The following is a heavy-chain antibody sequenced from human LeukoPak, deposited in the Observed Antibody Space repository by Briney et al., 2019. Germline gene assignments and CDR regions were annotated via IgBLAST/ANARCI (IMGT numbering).Heavy chain of an antibody. D-gene: IGHD4-17*01. CDR2: IHGGGST. CDR3: ATRPPGDFPYFDY. V-gene: IGHV3-66*01. Sequence: GGSLRLSCAASGIAVSLKYMTWVRQAPGKGLEWVSVIHGGGSTYYSDSVKGRFTISRDNSKNILYLQMNSLRAEDTAIYYCATRPPGDFPYFDYWGQGTLVTVSS. J-gene: IGHJ4*02. CDR1: GIAVSLKY.